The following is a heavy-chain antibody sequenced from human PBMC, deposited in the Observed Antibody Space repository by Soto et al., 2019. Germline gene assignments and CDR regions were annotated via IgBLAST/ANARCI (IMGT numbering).Heavy chain of an antibody. CDR3: AKGKWFGELSY. D-gene: IGHD3-10*01. Sequence: QVQLVESGGGVVQPGRSLRLSCAASGFTFSSYGMHWVRQAPGKGLEWVAVISYDGSNKYYADSVKGRLTISRDNPKNTLYLQMNSLRAEDTAVYYCAKGKWFGELSYWGQGTLVTVSS. V-gene: IGHV3-30*18. J-gene: IGHJ4*02. CDR1: GFTFSSYG. CDR2: ISYDGSNK.